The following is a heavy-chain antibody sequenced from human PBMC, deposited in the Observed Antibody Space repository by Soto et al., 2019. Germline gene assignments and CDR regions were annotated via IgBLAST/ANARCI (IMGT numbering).Heavy chain of an antibody. CDR1: GFTVSSNY. J-gene: IGHJ6*02. Sequence: EVQLVESGGGLIQPGGSLRLSCAASGFTVSSNYMSWVRQAPGKGLEWVSVIYSGGSTYYADSVKGRFTISRDNSKNTLYLQMNSRRAEDTAVYYCARVRGLYGGGPTGGMDVWGQGTTVTVSS. CDR2: IYSGGST. D-gene: IGHD3-10*01. V-gene: IGHV3-53*01. CDR3: ARVRGLYGGGPTGGMDV.